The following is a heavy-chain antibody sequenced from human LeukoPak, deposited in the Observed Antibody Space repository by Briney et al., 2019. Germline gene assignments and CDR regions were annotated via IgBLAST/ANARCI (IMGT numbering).Heavy chain of an antibody. J-gene: IGHJ4*02. CDR3: ARGSFDNWNYVATFDY. CDR2: IYPGDSDT. Sequence: GESLKISCQGSGYNFPIYWIGWVRQMPGQGLEWMGIIYPGDSDTRYSPSFQGQVTISADKSISTAYLQWSSLKASDTAMYYCARGSFDNWNYVATFDYWGQGTLVTVSS. D-gene: IGHD1-7*01. CDR1: GYNFPIYW. V-gene: IGHV5-51*01.